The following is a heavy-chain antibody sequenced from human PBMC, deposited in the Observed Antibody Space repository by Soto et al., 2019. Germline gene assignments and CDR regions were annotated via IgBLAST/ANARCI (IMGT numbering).Heavy chain of an antibody. J-gene: IGHJ4*02. V-gene: IGHV1-69*01. CDR2: IIPVFETR. CDR1: GGSFRNYV. CDR3: SFHSCSNSYSRFDF. Sequence: QVQLVQSGAEVKKPGSSVKVSCRASGGSFRNYVMSWVRQAPGQGLEWMGGIIPVFETRTYAQKFQGRVTNTADGSKSTVSMEMRNLRSEDTAVYFWSFHSCSNSYSRFDFWGQGTLVTVSS. D-gene: IGHD3-16*01.